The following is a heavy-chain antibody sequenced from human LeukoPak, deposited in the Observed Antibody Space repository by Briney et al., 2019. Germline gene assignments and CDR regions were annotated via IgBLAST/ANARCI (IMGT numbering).Heavy chain of an antibody. CDR3: AREWDS. Sequence: TSETLSLTCTVSGGSISSYYWSWIRQPPGKGLEWIGYIYYSGSTNYNPSLKSRVTISVDTSKNQFSLKLSSVTAADTAVYHCAREWDSWGQGTLVTVSS. CDR1: GGSISSYY. V-gene: IGHV4-59*01. CDR2: IYYSGST. J-gene: IGHJ4*02. D-gene: IGHD1-26*01.